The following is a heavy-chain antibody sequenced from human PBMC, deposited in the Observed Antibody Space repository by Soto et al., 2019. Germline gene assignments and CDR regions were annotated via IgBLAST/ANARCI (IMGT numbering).Heavy chain of an antibody. CDR1: GFTFSNYV. Sequence: EVQLLEYGGGLVQPGGSLRLSCAASGFTFSNYVMSWVRQAPGKGLEWVSSVSNSGSNTYYAESVKGRVTISRDNSNNTLYLKMISLRAEDTALYYCARRGRTLPHYSYYMDVWGKGTTVTVSS. J-gene: IGHJ6*03. CDR3: ARRGRTLPHYSYYMDV. V-gene: IGHV3-23*01. CDR2: VSNSGSNT.